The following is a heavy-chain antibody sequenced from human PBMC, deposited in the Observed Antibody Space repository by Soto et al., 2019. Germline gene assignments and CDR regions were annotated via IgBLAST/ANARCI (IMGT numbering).Heavy chain of an antibody. Sequence: ASETLSLTCTVSGGSISPYYWSWIRQPPGKGLEWIGDIYYSGSTKYNSFLRSRVTMSVDTSTNTGYMELRSLTSDDTALYYCARVAGSGSGSRHFDTWGQGTLVTVSS. J-gene: IGHJ4*02. CDR1: GGSISPYY. D-gene: IGHD3-10*01. CDR3: ARVAGSGSGSRHFDT. CDR2: IYYSGST. V-gene: IGHV4-59*01.